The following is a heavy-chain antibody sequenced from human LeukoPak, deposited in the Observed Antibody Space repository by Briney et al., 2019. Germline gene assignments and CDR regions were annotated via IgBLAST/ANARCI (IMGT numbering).Heavy chain of an antibody. CDR1: GYSISSGYY. Sequence: KPSETLSLTCTVSGYSISSGYYWGRIRQPPGQGLEWIGSIYHSGSSHYNPSLKSRVTISVDTSKDQFSLKLSSVTATDTAVYYCARAGVGATAFDYWGQGTLVTVSS. CDR2: IYHSGSS. CDR3: ARAGVGATAFDY. J-gene: IGHJ4*02. D-gene: IGHD1-26*01. V-gene: IGHV4-38-2*02.